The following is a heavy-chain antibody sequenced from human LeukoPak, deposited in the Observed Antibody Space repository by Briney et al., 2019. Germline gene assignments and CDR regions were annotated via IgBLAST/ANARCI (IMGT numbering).Heavy chain of an antibody. CDR3: ARGGYSDSDYYFDD. Sequence: ASVKVSCKASGYSFTSYGISWVRQSPGQGLEWMGWISAYNGNTNYAQKLQGRVTMTTDTSTSTAYMELRRLRSDDTAVYYCARGGYSDSDYYFDDWGQGTLVTVSS. CDR2: ISAYNGNT. J-gene: IGHJ4*02. D-gene: IGHD4-11*01. V-gene: IGHV1-18*01. CDR1: GYSFTSYG.